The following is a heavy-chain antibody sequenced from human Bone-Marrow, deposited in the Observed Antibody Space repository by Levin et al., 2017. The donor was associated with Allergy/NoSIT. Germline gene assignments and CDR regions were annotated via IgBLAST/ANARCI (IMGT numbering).Heavy chain of an antibody. CDR1: GGTFSSYA. V-gene: IGHV1-69*04. J-gene: IGHJ4*02. Sequence: KISCKASGGTFSSYAISWVRQAPGQGLEWMGRIIPILGIANYAQKFQGRVTITADKSTSTAYMELSSLRSEDTAVYYCARDHWDQAGRYDYSNPGLYPCLYWGQGTLVTVSS. CDR3: ARDHWDQAGRYDYSNPGLYPCLY. D-gene: IGHD4-11*01. CDR2: IIPILGIA.